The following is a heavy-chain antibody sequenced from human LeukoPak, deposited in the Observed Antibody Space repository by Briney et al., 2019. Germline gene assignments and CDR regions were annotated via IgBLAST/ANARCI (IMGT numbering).Heavy chain of an antibody. Sequence: HPGGSLRLSCAASGFTFSSYAMNWVRQAPGKGLEWVSAISGSGGSTYYAKSVKGRFTISRDNSRSTLYLQMNSLRPEDTAIYYCAREGYYGSGSPPSLYFDYWGQGTLVTVSS. V-gene: IGHV3-23*01. CDR1: GFTFSSYA. D-gene: IGHD3-10*01. CDR2: ISGSGGST. J-gene: IGHJ4*02. CDR3: AREGYYGSGSPPSLYFDY.